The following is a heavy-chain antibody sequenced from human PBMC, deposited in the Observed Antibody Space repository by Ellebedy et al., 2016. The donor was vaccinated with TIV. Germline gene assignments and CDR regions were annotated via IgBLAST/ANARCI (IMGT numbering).Heavy chain of an antibody. Sequence: AGSLRLSXVASGFTFSSYSMNWVRQAPGKGLEWVSAISGSGANTPYTDSVKGRFTLSRDNSKNTVDLHMNSLRGEDTALYYCAKARKVGDRYYFDYWGQGTLVTVSS. CDR1: GFTFSSYS. J-gene: IGHJ4*02. V-gene: IGHV3-23*01. CDR2: ISGSGANT. CDR3: AKARKVGDRYYFDY.